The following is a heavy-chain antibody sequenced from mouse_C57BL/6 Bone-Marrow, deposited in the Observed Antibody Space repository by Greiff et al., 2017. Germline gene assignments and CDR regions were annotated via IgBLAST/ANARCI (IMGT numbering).Heavy chain of an antibody. D-gene: IGHD2-4*01. V-gene: IGHV14-4*01. CDR2: IDPENGDT. CDR1: GFNIKDDY. Sequence: VQLKQSGAELVRPGASVKLSCPASGFNIKDDYMHWVKQRPEQGLEWIGWIDPENGDTEYASKFQGKAPITADTSSNTAYLPLSSLTSEDTAVYYCTTTYDYDDGFAYWGQGTLVTVSA. J-gene: IGHJ3*01. CDR3: TTTYDYDDGFAY.